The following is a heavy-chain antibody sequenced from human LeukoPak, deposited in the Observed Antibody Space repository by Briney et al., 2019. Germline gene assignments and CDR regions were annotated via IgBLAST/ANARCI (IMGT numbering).Heavy chain of an antibody. D-gene: IGHD4-17*01. V-gene: IGHV3-30*03. CDR2: ISYDGSNK. J-gene: IGHJ3*02. CDR1: RFAFSNYG. CDR3: TVTTRDDAFDI. Sequence: GGSLRLSCAASRFAFSNYGIYWGRQAPGKGLGWVAVISYDGSNKYYADSVKGRFTISRDNSKNTLYLQMNSLRAEDTAVYYTTVTTRDDAFDIWGQGTMVTVSS.